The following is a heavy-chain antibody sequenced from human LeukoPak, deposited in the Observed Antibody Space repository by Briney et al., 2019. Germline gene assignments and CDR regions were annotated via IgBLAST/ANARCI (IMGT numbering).Heavy chain of an antibody. CDR2: IIPIFGTA. Sequence: SVKVSCKASGGTFSSYAISWVRQAPGQGLEWMGGIIPIFGTANYAQKFQGRVTITADESTSTAYMELSSLRSEDTAVYYCAGCPQYSSSSTFDYWGQGTLVTVSS. CDR3: AGCPQYSSSSTFDY. V-gene: IGHV1-69*01. D-gene: IGHD6-6*01. CDR1: GGTFSSYA. J-gene: IGHJ4*02.